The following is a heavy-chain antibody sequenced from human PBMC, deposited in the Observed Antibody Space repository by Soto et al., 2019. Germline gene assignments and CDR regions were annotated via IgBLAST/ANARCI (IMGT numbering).Heavy chain of an antibody. V-gene: IGHV3-7*01. D-gene: IGHD2-15*01. CDR2: IKQDGSEK. J-gene: IGHJ6*03. CDR1: GFTFSSYW. CDR3: ARVSGGSYQDYYYYYMDV. Sequence: EVQLVESGGGLVQPGGSLRLSCAASGFTFSSYWMSWVRQAPGKGLEWVANIKQDGSEKYYVDSVKGRFTISRDNAKNSLYLQMNSLRAEDTAVYYCARVSGGSYQDYYYYYMDVWGKGTTVTVSS.